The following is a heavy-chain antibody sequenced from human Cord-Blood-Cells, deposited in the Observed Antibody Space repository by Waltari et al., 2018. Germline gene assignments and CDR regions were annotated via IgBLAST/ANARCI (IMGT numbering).Heavy chain of an antibody. CDR3: ARSSGYSGYDYAFDI. CDR2: INHSGRT. D-gene: IGHD5-12*01. Sequence: QVQLQQWGAGLLKPSETLSLTCAVYGGSFSGYYWSWIRQPPGKGLEWIGEINHSGRTNYNPSLKSRVTISVDTSKNQFSLKLSSVTAADTAVYYCARSSGYSGYDYAFDIWGQGTMVTVSS. V-gene: IGHV4-34*01. CDR1: GGSFSGYY. J-gene: IGHJ3*02.